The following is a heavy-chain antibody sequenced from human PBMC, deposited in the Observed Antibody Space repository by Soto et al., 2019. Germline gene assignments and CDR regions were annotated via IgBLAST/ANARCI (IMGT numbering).Heavy chain of an antibody. CDR1: GYTFTSYD. V-gene: IGHV1-8*01. CDR2: MNPNSGNT. D-gene: IGHD3-22*01. Sequence: GASVTVSCKASGYTFTSYDINWVRQATGQGLEWMGWMNPNSGNTGYAQKFQGRVTMTRNTSISTAYMELSSLRSEDTAVYYCARLQYYYDSSGYYQRFDYWGQGTLVTVSS. CDR3: ARLQYYYDSSGYYQRFDY. J-gene: IGHJ4*02.